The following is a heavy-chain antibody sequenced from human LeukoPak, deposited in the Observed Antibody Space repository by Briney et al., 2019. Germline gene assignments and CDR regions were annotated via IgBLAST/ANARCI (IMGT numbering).Heavy chain of an antibody. J-gene: IGHJ4*02. CDR2: IYHSGST. V-gene: IGHV4-39*07. CDR3: ARWISGSYYASLYFDC. CDR1: GGSISSSSYY. D-gene: IGHD1-26*01. Sequence: SETLSLTCTVSGGSISSSSYYWGWIRQPPGKGLEWIGYIYHSGSTYYNPSLKSRVTISVDRSTNQFSLRLNSVTAADTAMYYCARWISGSYYASLYFDCWGQGTLVTVSS.